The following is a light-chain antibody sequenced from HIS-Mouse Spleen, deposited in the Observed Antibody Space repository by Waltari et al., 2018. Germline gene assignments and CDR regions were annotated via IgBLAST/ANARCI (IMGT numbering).Light chain of an antibody. Sequence: QSALTQPASVSGSPGQSITISCTGTSSDVGGYNYFSWYQQHPGKAPKPMIYDVSNRPSGVSNRFSGSKSGNTASLTISGLQAEDEADYYCSSYTSSSTRVFGGGTKLTVL. V-gene: IGLV2-14*03. CDR3: SSYTSSSTRV. CDR2: DVS. J-gene: IGLJ3*02. CDR1: SSDVGGYNY.